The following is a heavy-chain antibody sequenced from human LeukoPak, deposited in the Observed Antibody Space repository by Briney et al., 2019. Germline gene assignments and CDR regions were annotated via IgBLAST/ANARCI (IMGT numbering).Heavy chain of an antibody. CDR2: IIPILGIA. Sequence: SVKVSCKASGGTFSSYAISWVRQAPGQGLEWMGRIIPILGIANYAQKFQGRVTITADKSTSTAYMELSSLRSEDTAVYYCARVAAMVPSPIDYWGQGTLVTVPS. CDR1: GGTFSSYA. V-gene: IGHV1-69*04. CDR3: ARVAAMVPSPIDY. J-gene: IGHJ4*02. D-gene: IGHD5-18*01.